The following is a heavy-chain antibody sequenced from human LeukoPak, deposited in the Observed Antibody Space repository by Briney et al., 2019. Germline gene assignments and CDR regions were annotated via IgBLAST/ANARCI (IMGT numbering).Heavy chain of an antibody. J-gene: IGHJ6*02. V-gene: IGHV3-23*01. CDR2: ISGSGGST. D-gene: IGHD2-15*01. CDR3: ARRSGGSCYDV. CDR1: GFTFSSYA. Sequence: SGGSLRLSCAASGFTFSSYAMSWVRQAPGKGLEWVSAISGSGGSTYYADSVKGRFTISRDNSKNTLYLQMGSLRAEDMAVYYCARRSGGSCYDVWGQGTTVTVSS.